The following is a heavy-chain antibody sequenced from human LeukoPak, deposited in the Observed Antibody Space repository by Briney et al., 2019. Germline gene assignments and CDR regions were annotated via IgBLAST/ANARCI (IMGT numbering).Heavy chain of an antibody. J-gene: IGHJ3*02. D-gene: IGHD3-16*01. Sequence: SETLSLTCTVSGGSISSYYWSWIRQPPGKGLEWIEYIYYSGSTNYNPSLKSRVTISVDTSKNQFSLKLSSVTAADTAVYYCASWVLGAFDIWGQGTMVTVSS. CDR1: GGSISSYY. CDR3: ASWVLGAFDI. V-gene: IGHV4-59*01. CDR2: IYYSGST.